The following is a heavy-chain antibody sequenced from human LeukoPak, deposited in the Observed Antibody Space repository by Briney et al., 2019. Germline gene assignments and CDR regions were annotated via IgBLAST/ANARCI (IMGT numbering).Heavy chain of an antibody. J-gene: IGHJ4*02. Sequence: GGSLRLSCAASGFTFSSYEMNWVRQASGKGLEWVGRIRSKANSYATAYAASVKGRFTISRDDSKNTAYLQMNSLKTEDTAVYYCTSGTKGYWGQGTLVTVSS. CDR2: IRSKANSYAT. V-gene: IGHV3-73*01. CDR1: GFTFSSYE. CDR3: TSGTKGY. D-gene: IGHD1-26*01.